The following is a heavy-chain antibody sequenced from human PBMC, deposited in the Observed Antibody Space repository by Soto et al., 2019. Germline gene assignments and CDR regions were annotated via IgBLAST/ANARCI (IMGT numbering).Heavy chain of an antibody. CDR3: ARDWPDYGDYGHAFDI. CDR2: ISSSSSYT. Sequence: GGSLRLSCAASGFTFSDYYMSWIRQAPGKGLEWVSYISSSSSYTNYADSVKGRFTISRDNAKNSLYLQMNSLRAEDTAVYYCARDWPDYGDYGHAFDIWGRGTMVTVSS. CDR1: GFTFSDYY. J-gene: IGHJ3*02. V-gene: IGHV3-11*06. D-gene: IGHD4-17*01.